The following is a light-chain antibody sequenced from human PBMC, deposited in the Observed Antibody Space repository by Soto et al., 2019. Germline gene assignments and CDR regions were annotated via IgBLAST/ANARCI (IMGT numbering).Light chain of an antibody. Sequence: QSALTQPASVSGSPGQSITIACTGTSSDVGGYNHVSWYQVHPGKAPRLVIYDVSIRPPAVSDRFSGSTSGNTASLTISGLQGEDEADYYCSSYTATRTVVFGGGTQLTVL. CDR2: DVS. J-gene: IGLJ3*02. V-gene: IGLV2-14*03. CDR3: SSYTATRTVV. CDR1: SSDVGGYNH.